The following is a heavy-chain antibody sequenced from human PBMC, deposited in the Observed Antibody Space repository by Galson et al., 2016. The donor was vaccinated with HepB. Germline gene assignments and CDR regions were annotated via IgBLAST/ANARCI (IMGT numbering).Heavy chain of an antibody. CDR2: ITPIFGAA. Sequence: SVKVSCKASGGTFSSYAFSWVRQAPGQGLEWMGGITPIFGAAIYAQKFQGRVTVTADKSTSTVYMELSSLRSEDTAVYYCAGELRPLGFDPWGQGTPVTVSS. V-gene: IGHV1-69*06. J-gene: IGHJ5*02. CDR1: GGTFSSYA. CDR3: AGELRPLGFDP.